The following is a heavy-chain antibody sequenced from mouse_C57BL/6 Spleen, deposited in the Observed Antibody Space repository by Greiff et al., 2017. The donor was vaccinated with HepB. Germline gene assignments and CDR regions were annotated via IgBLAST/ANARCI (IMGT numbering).Heavy chain of an antibody. Sequence: QVQLQQPGAELVRPGTSVKLSCKASGYTFTSYWMHWVKQRPGQGLEWIGVIDPSASYTNYNQKFKGKATLTVDTSSSTAYMQLSSLTSEDSAVYDCARRRPYDGYFDVWGTGTTVTVSS. J-gene: IGHJ1*03. D-gene: IGHD2-14*01. CDR2: IDPSASYT. V-gene: IGHV1-59*01. CDR1: GYTFTSYW. CDR3: ARRRPYDGYFDV.